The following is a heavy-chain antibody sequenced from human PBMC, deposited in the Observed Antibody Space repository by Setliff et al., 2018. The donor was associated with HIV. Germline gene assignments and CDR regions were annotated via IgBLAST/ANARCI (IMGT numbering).Heavy chain of an antibody. D-gene: IGHD3-3*01. CDR1: GFTFSSYA. J-gene: IGHJ4*02. CDR3: ARANHYDFWSGTPFDY. CDR2: ISGSGGST. V-gene: IGHV3-23*01. Sequence: GGSLRLSCAASGFTFSSYAMSWVRQAPGKGLEWVSGISGSGGSTYYADSVKGRFTISRDSSKNTLYLQMNSLRAEDTAVYYCARANHYDFWSGTPFDYWGQGTLVTVSS.